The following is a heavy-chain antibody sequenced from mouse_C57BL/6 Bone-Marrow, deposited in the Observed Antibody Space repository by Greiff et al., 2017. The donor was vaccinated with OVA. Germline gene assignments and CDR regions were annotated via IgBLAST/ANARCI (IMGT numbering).Heavy chain of an antibody. Sequence: VQLQQSGPELVKPGASVKISCKASGYAFSSSWMNWVKQRPGKGLEWIGRIYPGDGDTNYNGKFKGKATLTADKSSSTAYMQLSSLTSEDSAVYFCARKGAPTVVDAMDYWGQGTSVTVSS. V-gene: IGHV1-82*01. CDR2: IYPGDGDT. D-gene: IGHD1-1*01. J-gene: IGHJ4*01. CDR1: GYAFSSSW. CDR3: ARKGAPTVVDAMDY.